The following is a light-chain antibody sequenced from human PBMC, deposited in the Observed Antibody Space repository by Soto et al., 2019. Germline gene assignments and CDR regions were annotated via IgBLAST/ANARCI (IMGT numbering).Light chain of an antibody. CDR3: QQYNNWPFIT. CDR2: AAP. V-gene: IGKV1-12*01. J-gene: IGKJ5*01. CDR1: EDISTW. Sequence: DIQMTQSPSSVSASVGDRVTITCRSSEDISTWLAWYQQKPGKAPKLLIYAAPSLQSGVPSRFSGSGSGTDFTLTISSLQPEDFAFYYCQQYNNWPFITFGQGTRLEI.